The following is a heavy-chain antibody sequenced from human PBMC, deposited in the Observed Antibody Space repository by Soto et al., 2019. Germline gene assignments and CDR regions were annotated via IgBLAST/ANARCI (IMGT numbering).Heavy chain of an antibody. CDR3: ARKDLYGSGPDWLDP. CDR2: INPRDSDT. CDR1: GYTFTNYL. Sequence: PXESLRVSWKRSGYTFTNYLIGLVLQMPGKGLEWMGIINPRDSDTRYSPSFQCQVTISAGKSSSTAYLQWSSLKASDTAVYYCARKDLYGSGPDWLDPWGQGTLVTVS. J-gene: IGHJ5*02. V-gene: IGHV5-51*01. D-gene: IGHD3-10*01.